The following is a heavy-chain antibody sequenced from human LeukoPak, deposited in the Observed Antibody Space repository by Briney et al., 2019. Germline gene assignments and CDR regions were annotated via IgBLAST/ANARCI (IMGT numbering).Heavy chain of an antibody. Sequence: GGSLRLSCEASGMTFRRHWMSWIRKAPGKGLEWVAKISKDGGGTGYVDSVKGRFTISRDNAKNSLYLQMNNLRAEDMAVYYCARSYCRGNDCYSDYYFDLWGRGTRVIVSS. CDR3: ARSYCRGNDCYSDYYFDL. V-gene: IGHV3-7*03. J-gene: IGHJ2*01. CDR1: GMTFRRHW. CDR2: ISKDGGGT. D-gene: IGHD2-15*01.